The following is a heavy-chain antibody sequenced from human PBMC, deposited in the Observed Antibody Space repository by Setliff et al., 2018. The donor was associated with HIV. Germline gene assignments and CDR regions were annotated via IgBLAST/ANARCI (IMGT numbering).Heavy chain of an antibody. D-gene: IGHD1-7*01. CDR1: GGSISSYY. Sequence: SETLSLTCTVSGGSISSYYWSWIRQPPGKGLEWIANIYYSGHAYYNPSLESRVSISVDTSKNQFSLKLSSVTAADTAVYYCARDRSNWNYGKNYMDVWGKGTTVTVSS. CDR2: IYYSGHA. J-gene: IGHJ6*03. V-gene: IGHV4-59*04. CDR3: ARDRSNWNYGKNYMDV.